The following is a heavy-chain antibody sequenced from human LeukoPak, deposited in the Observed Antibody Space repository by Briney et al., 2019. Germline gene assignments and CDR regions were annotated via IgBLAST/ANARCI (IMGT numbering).Heavy chain of an antibody. Sequence: PSETLSLTCTVSGGSISSGNYYWSWGRQHPGKGLEWIGYIYYSGSTYYNPSLESRLTISVDPSKSQFSLRLSSVTAADTAVYHCARVSGYDYFDYWGQGTLVTVSS. D-gene: IGHD5-12*01. CDR1: GGSISSGNYY. J-gene: IGHJ4*02. CDR2: IYYSGST. CDR3: ARVSGYDYFDY. V-gene: IGHV4-31*03.